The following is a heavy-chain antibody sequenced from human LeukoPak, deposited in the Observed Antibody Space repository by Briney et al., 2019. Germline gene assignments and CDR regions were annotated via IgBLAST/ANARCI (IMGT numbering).Heavy chain of an antibody. Sequence: PGGSLRLSCAASGFTFSSYAMSWVRQAPGKGLEWVSAISDSGGSTYYADSVKGRFTISRDNSKNTLYLQMNSLRAEDTAVYYCAKAHERYTEAAATIPFDYWSQGTLVTVSS. CDR3: AKAHERYTEAAATIPFDY. D-gene: IGHD3-16*02. J-gene: IGHJ4*02. V-gene: IGHV3-23*01. CDR1: GFTFSSYA. CDR2: ISDSGGST.